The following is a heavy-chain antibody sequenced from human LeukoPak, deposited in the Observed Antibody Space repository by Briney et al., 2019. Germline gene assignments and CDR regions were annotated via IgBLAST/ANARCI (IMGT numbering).Heavy chain of an antibody. CDR2: LCHDGRNI. D-gene: IGHD4-11*01. V-gene: IGHV3-33*01. Sequence: PGGSLRLSCAPSGFTFSHHRMHWLRQPPGKGLEWVADLCHDGRNILYPGPVKLRFTISRDNSENTVFLQMNSLSAEDTAIYYGARDAQRGFDYSNSLRYWGHGTLVTVSS. CDR1: GFTFSHHR. J-gene: IGHJ4*01. CDR3: ARDAQRGFDYSNSLRY.